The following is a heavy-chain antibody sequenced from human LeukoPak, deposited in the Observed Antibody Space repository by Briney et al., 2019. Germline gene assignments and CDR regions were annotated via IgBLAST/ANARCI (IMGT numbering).Heavy chain of an antibody. Sequence: ASVKVSCKAFGYTFTSYHISWVRQAPGQGLEWMGWISAYYGNTNYAQKLQGRVTMTTDTSTTTAYMGLRSLRSDDTAVYYCARHVGSRYKSWFDPWGQGTLVTVSS. CDR1: GYTFTSYH. D-gene: IGHD3-16*02. CDR2: ISAYYGNT. CDR3: ARHVGSRYKSWFDP. V-gene: IGHV1-18*01. J-gene: IGHJ5*02.